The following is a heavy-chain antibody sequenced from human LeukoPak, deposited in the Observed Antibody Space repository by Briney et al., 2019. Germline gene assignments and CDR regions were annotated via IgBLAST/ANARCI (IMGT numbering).Heavy chain of an antibody. CDR3: AKDGGSWDYYYYYGMDV. J-gene: IGHJ6*02. D-gene: IGHD6-13*01. CDR1: GFTFDDYA. V-gene: IGHV3-9*01. Sequence: GRSLRLSCAASGFTFDDYAMHWVRQAPGKGLEWVSGISWNSGSIGYADSVKGRFTISRDNAKNSLYLQMNSLRAEDTALYYCAKDGGSWDYYYYYGMDVWGQGTTVTVS. CDR2: ISWNSGSI.